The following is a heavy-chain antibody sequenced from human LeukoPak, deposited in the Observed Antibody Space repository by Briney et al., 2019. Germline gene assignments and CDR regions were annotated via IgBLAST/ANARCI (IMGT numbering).Heavy chain of an antibody. J-gene: IGHJ5*02. Sequence: PGGSLRLSCSASGFTFSIYTMYCVRQPPGKGLEYVSGISGNGGTIYYADSVKGRFIISRDNSKNTLYLQMSSLRDEDTAVYYCSGGVSWGQGTVVTVSS. CDR3: SGGVS. CDR1: GFTFSIYT. D-gene: IGHD3-10*01. CDR2: ISGNGGTI. V-gene: IGHV3-64D*06.